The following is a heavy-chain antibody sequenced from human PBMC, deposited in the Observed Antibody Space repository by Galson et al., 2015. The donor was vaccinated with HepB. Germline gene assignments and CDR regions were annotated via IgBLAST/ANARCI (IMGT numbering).Heavy chain of an antibody. CDR1: GGAISSSNW. Sequence: ETLSLTCAVSGGAISSSNWWSWVRQPPGKGLEWIGEIYHSGSTNYNPSLKSRVTISVDKSKNQFSLKLSSVTAADTAVYYCARDGIVGANAFDIWGQGTMVTVSS. CDR3: ARDGIVGANAFDI. V-gene: IGHV4-4*02. CDR2: IYHSGST. D-gene: IGHD1-26*01. J-gene: IGHJ3*02.